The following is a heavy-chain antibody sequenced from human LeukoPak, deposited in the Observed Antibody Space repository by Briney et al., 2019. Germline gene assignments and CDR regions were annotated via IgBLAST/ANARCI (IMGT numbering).Heavy chain of an antibody. D-gene: IGHD1-26*01. V-gene: IGHV1-18*01. CDR3: ARSVSVGAPYYFDY. Sequence: ASVKVSCKASGYTFTSYGITWVRQAPGQGLEWMGWISAYDGNTKYAHSVKGRGTITRDTSTNTAYMELRSLRSDDTAVYYCARSVSVGAPYYFDYWGQGTLVTVSS. CDR2: ISAYDGNT. CDR1: GYTFTSYG. J-gene: IGHJ4*02.